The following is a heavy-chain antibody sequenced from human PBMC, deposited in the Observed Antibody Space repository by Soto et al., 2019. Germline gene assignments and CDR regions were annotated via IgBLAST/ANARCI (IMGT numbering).Heavy chain of an antibody. D-gene: IGHD3-22*01. CDR2: IYSGGST. J-gene: IGHJ4*02. V-gene: IGHV3-53*01. Sequence: GGSPRLSCAASGFTVSSNYMSWVRQAPGKGLEWVSVIYSGGSTYYADSVKGRFTISRDNSKNTLYLQMNSLRAEDTAVYYCAREDYYDSSGYYGYWGQGTLVNVSS. CDR3: AREDYYDSSGYYGY. CDR1: GFTVSSNY.